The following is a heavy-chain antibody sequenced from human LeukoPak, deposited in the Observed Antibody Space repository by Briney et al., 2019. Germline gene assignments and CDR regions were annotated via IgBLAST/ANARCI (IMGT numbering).Heavy chain of an antibody. V-gene: IGHV1-58*01. CDR1: GFTFTSSA. CDR3: ATETPPSGTYSVHFDS. D-gene: IGHD1-26*01. J-gene: IGHJ4*02. Sequence: SVKVSCKASGFTFTSSAVQWVRQARGQRLEWIGWIVVGSGNTNYAQKFQERVTITRDMSTSTAYMELSSLAYDDTAVYYCATETPPSGTYSVHFDSWGQGTLVTVSS. CDR2: IVVGSGNT.